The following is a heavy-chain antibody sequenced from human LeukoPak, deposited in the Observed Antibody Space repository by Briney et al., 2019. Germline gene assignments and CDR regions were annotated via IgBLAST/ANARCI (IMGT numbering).Heavy chain of an antibody. CDR1: GSTFSSYA. V-gene: IGHV3-23*01. Sequence: PGGSLRLSCAAPGSTFSSYAMSWVRQAPGKGLEWVSAISGSGGSTYYADSVKGRFTISRDNSKNTLYLQMNSLRAEDTAVYYCAKDEDPYNVDTSFDYWGQGTLVTVSS. D-gene: IGHD5-18*01. CDR3: AKDEDPYNVDTSFDY. CDR2: ISGSGGST. J-gene: IGHJ4*02.